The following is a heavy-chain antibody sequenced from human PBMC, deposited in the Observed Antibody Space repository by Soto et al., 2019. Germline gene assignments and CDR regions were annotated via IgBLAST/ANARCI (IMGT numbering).Heavy chain of an antibody. Sequence: QVQLVESGGGVVQPGRSLSLSCAASGFTFSSYAMHWIRQAPGKGLEWVAVISYDGSNKYYADSVKGRFTISRDNSKNTRYLQMTSLRAEDTAVYYCAESSSSYFDYWGQGTLVTVSS. J-gene: IGHJ4*02. CDR1: GFTFSSYA. D-gene: IGHD6-6*01. CDR2: ISYDGSNK. V-gene: IGHV3-30-3*01. CDR3: AESSSSYFDY.